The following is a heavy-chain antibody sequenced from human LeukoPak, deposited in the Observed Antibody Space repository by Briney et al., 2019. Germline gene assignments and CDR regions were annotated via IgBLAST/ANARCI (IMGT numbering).Heavy chain of an antibody. Sequence: KPSETLSLTCAVSGYSISSGYYWGWIRQPPEKGLEWIGSIYHSGSTYYNPSLKSRVTISVDTSKNQFSLKLSSVTAADTAVYYCARQPEPYGSGSFFDYWGQGTLVTVSS. D-gene: IGHD3-10*01. V-gene: IGHV4-38-2*01. J-gene: IGHJ4*02. CDR3: ARQPEPYGSGSFFDY. CDR1: GYSISSGYY. CDR2: IYHSGST.